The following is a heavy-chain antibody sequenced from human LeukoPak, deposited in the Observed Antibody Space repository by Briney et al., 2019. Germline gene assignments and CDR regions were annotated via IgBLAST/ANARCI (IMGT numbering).Heavy chain of an antibody. CDR2: ISYTIST. Sequence: MTSETLCLTCSISGGSFSSTTYYWAWIRQPPGKGLEYIASISYTISTYSNPALSSRITISVDTTKNQHSLRITSGAAADTVFYYCARWKVLAMPTNFDYGGQGILVTAYS. D-gene: IGHD1-1*01. CDR3: ARWKVLAMPTNFDY. CDR1: GGSFSSTTYY. J-gene: IGHJ4*02. V-gene: IGHV4-39*01.